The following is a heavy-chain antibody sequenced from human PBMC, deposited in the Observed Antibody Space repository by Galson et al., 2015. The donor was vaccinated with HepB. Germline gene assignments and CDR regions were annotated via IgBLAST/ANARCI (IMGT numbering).Heavy chain of an antibody. CDR3: AKHNTGGIFYFQGMDV. D-gene: IGHD1-1*01. Sequence: ETLSLTCSVSGGSISNSDHYWVWIRQPPGQGLEWIGSFYYSESNSYNPSLKSRVTISGDTSKNQVSLRLTSVTAADTAVYFCAKHNTGGIFYFQGMDVWGQGTTVTVSS. CDR2: FYYSESN. V-gene: IGHV4-39*07. J-gene: IGHJ6*02. CDR1: GGSISNSDHY.